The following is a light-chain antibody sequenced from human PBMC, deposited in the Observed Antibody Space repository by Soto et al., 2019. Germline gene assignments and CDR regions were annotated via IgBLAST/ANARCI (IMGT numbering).Light chain of an antibody. J-gene: IGKJ2*01. V-gene: IGKV1-39*01. CDR3: QQSYTTPFT. CDR2: GAS. Sequence: DIQMTQSPSSLSASVGDRVTITCRASQSIISYLNWYHQKPGKTPQLLIYGASNLQSGAPSRFTGSGSGTHFTLTISSLQPEDLATSYCQQSYTTPFTFGQGTKLEIK. CDR1: QSIISY.